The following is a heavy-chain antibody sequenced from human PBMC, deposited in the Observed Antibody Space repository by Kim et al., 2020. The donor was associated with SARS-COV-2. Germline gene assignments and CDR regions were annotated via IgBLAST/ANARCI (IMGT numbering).Heavy chain of an antibody. CDR3: ARAGGSYYFDY. J-gene: IGHJ4*02. Sequence: PTFDQGFTGRFVFSLDTAVSTAYLQISSLKAEDTAVYYCARAGGSYYFDYWGQGTLVTVSS. CDR2: P. V-gene: IGHV7-4-1*02. D-gene: IGHD3-16*01.